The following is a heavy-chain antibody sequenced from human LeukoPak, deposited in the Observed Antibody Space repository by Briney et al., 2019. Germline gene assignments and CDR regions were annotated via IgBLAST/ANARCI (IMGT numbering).Heavy chain of an antibody. J-gene: IGHJ4*02. V-gene: IGHV4-59*01. Sequence: SETLSLTCAVSGDSISNYYWSWIRQPPGKGLEWIGYIYYSGSTNYNPSLKSRVTISVDTSKNQFSLRLNSVTAADTAVYYCARDRVESMTTFYFDFWGQGTLVTVSS. CDR3: ARDRVESMTTFYFDF. CDR1: GDSISNYY. D-gene: IGHD4-11*01. CDR2: IYYSGST.